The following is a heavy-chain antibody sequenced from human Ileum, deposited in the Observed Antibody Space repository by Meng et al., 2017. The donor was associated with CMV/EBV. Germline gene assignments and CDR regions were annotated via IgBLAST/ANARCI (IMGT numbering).Heavy chain of an antibody. Sequence: GESLKISCVASGFSFSDSEINWVRQAPGKGLEWISYISSSGSTIYYADSVRGRFTISRGNAKSSLYLQMNNLRAEDTAVYYCARDARGLAAVGGGHWGQGTLVTVSS. CDR3: ARDARGLAAVGGGH. V-gene: IGHV3-48*03. CDR1: GFSFSDSE. D-gene: IGHD3-3*01. J-gene: IGHJ4*02. CDR2: ISSSGSTI.